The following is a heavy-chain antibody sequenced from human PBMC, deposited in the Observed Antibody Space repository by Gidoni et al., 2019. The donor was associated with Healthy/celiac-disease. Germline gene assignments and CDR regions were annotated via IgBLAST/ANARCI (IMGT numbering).Heavy chain of an antibody. V-gene: IGHV3-7*01. CDR3: ARTFTRRASRDGYNGGDAFDI. Sequence: EVQLVESGGGLVQPGGSLRLSCAAAGFTFSSYWLSWVRQAPGKGLEWVANIKQDGSEKYYVDSVKGRFTNSRDNAKNSLYLQMNSLRAEDTAVYYCARTFTRRASRDGYNGGDAFDIWGQGTMVTVSS. J-gene: IGHJ3*02. CDR2: IKQDGSEK. CDR1: GFTFSSYW. D-gene: IGHD3-16*01.